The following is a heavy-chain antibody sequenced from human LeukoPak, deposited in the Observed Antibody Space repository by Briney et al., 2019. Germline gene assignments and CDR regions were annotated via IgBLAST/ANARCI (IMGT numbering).Heavy chain of an antibody. D-gene: IGHD1-1*01. J-gene: IGHJ4*02. CDR2: MYSGGST. CDR3: ARGTGTTAYFDY. V-gene: IGHV3-53*04. Sequence: GGSLRLSCAASGFTVSSNYMSWVRQAPGKGLEWVSVMYSGGSTYYADSVKGRFTISRHNSKNTLYLQMDSLRAEDTTVYYCARGTGTTAYFDYWGQGTLVTVSS. CDR1: GFTVSSNY.